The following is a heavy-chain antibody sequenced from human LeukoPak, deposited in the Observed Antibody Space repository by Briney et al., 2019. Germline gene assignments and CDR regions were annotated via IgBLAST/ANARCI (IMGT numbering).Heavy chain of an antibody. CDR1: GFTFSSYS. CDR3: VVFGVVTRDF. CDR2: ISYDGGYK. V-gene: IGHV3-30*03. Sequence: PGKSLRLSCAASGFTFSSYSMHWVRQAPGKGLEWVAFISYDGGYKYYADSVKGRFTISRDNSKNTLSLQMNSLRAEDTAVYYCVVFGVVTRDFWGQGTLVTVSS. J-gene: IGHJ4*02. D-gene: IGHD3-3*01.